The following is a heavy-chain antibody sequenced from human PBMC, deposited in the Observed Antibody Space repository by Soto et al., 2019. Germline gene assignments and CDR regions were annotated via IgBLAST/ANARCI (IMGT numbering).Heavy chain of an antibody. V-gene: IGHV1-8*01. D-gene: IGHD4-17*01. CDR3: AKDSHYGDFLPFDS. J-gene: IGHJ4*02. CDR1: GYTFTSYD. CDR2: MNPNSGNT. Sequence: ASVKVSCKASGYTFTSYDINWVRQATGQGLEWMGWMNPNSGNTGYAQKFQGRVTMTRNTSISTAYMELSSLRAEDTALYYCAKDSHYGDFLPFDSWGQGTLVTVSS.